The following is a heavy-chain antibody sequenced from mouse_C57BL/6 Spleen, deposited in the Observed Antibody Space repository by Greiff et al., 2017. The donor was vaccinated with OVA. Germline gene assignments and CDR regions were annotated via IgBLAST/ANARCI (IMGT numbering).Heavy chain of an antibody. CDR3: ARGVTTGTMDY. V-gene: IGHV5-4*03. Sequence: EVKLVESGGGLVKPGGSLKVSCAASGSTFRSYAMSWIRQTPEKRLEWVATISDGGTYTYYPDNVKGRFTISRDNAKNNLFLQMSHLKSEDTAMYYCARGVTTGTMDYWGQGTSVTVSS. CDR2: ISDGGTYT. D-gene: IGHD2-1*01. J-gene: IGHJ4*01. CDR1: GSTFRSYA.